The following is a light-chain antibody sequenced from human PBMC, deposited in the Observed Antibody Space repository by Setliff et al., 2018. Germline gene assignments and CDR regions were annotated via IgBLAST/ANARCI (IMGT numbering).Light chain of an antibody. CDR3: SSHTTSSTWV. Sequence: QSVLTQPASVSGSPGQSITISCTGTSRDVGAHDFVSWYQQRPGKAPKLIIYDVNNRPSGVSNRFSGSKSGNTASLTISGLQAEDDADYYCSSHTTSSTWVFGGGTKVTVL. J-gene: IGLJ3*02. CDR1: SRDVGAHDF. V-gene: IGLV2-14*03. CDR2: DVN.